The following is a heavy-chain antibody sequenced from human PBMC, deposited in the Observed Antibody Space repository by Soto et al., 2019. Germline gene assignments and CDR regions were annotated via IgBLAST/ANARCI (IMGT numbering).Heavy chain of an antibody. CDR1: GFILGKYW. Sequence: QPGGSLRLSCAVSGFILGKYWMSWVRQVPGEGLEWVANIKEDGSEKYYVDSVKGRFTISRDNAKNSVYLQMNSLRVEDTAVYFCAREGSGYEQLDYWGQGTPVTVSS. V-gene: IGHV3-7*03. CDR2: IKEDGSEK. D-gene: IGHD5-12*01. J-gene: IGHJ4*02. CDR3: AREGSGYEQLDY.